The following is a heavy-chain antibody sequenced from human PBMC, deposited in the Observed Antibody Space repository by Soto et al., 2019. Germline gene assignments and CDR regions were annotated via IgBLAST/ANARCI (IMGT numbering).Heavy chain of an antibody. CDR1: GFTFSSYG. D-gene: IGHD3-16*01. Sequence: GGSLRLSCAASGFTFSSYGMHWVRQAPGKGLEWVAVISYDGSNKYYADSVKGRFTISRDNSKNTLYLQMNSLRAEDTAVYYCAKDLEGGLFDYWGQGTLVTVSS. CDR2: ISYDGSNK. V-gene: IGHV3-30*18. CDR3: AKDLEGGLFDY. J-gene: IGHJ4*02.